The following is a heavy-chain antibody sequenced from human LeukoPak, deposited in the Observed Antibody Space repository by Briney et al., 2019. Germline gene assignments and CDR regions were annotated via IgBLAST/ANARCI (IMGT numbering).Heavy chain of an antibody. D-gene: IGHD2/OR15-2a*01. CDR1: GFTFSHFS. Sequence: GGSLRLSCTASGFTFSHFSMNWVRLAPGKGLQWASFISGSSKTIYYGDSVKGRFTISRDNAKNSLYLQMNGLRDEDAALYFCARDSGNYIDYWGQGTQVVVSS. J-gene: IGHJ4*01. CDR3: ARDSGNYIDY. CDR2: ISGSSKTI. V-gene: IGHV3-48*02.